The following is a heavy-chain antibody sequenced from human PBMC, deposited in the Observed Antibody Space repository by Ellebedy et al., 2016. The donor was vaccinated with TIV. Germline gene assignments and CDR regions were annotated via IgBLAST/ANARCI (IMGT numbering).Heavy chain of an antibody. CDR3: ARLPLSGDRPGTFDY. CDR2: IRKDGSEI. D-gene: IGHD7-27*01. CDR1: GFPFSRYW. J-gene: IGHJ4*02. Sequence: GGSLRLXCAASGFPFSRYWMSWVRQAPGKGLEWVATIRKDGSEIYYVESVKGRFTISRDNAENSLYLQMNSLRVEDTATYYCARLPLSGDRPGTFDYWGPGTLVTVSS. V-gene: IGHV3-7*01.